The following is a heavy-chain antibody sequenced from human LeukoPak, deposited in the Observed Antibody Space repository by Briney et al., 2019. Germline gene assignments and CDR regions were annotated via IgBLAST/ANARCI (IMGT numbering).Heavy chain of an antibody. CDR2: IYTSVGT. CDR3: VREVTTGMASAGRVDY. J-gene: IGHJ4*02. CDR1: GGSISSYN. V-gene: IGHV4-4*07. Sequence: SENLSLTCTVSGGSISSYNWSWIRQPAGKGLEWIGRIYTSVGTNYNPSLKRRVTMSVDTSKNHYTLKLSPVSAAAAAVYYCVREVTTGMASAGRVDYWGQGTLVTVSS. D-gene: IGHD6-13*01.